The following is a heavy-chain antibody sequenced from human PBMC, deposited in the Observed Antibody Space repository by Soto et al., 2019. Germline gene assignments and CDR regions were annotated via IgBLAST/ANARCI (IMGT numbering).Heavy chain of an antibody. Sequence: GGSLRLSCAASGFTFSSYAMSWVRQAPGKGLEWVSAISGSGGSTYYADSVKGRFTISRDNSKNTLYLQMNSLRAEDTAVYYCAKGCGGKTGLNDAFDIWGQGTMVTVSS. CDR1: GFTFSSYA. CDR2: ISGSGGST. D-gene: IGHD7-27*01. CDR3: AKGCGGKTGLNDAFDI. V-gene: IGHV3-23*01. J-gene: IGHJ3*02.